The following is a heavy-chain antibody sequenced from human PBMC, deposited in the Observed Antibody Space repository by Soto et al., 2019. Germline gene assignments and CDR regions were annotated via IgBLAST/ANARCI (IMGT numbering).Heavy chain of an antibody. D-gene: IGHD2-2*01. V-gene: IGHV3-23*01. J-gene: IGHJ6*02. CDR3: AKDGCTSTICSGYYEYGMDV. CDR1: GFTFSNYA. CDR2: ITGSGDST. Sequence: PVGSLRLSCAASGFTFSNYAMSWVRQAPGKGLEWVSHITGSGDSTHYADSVKGRFTISRDNSKNTLYLHMNDLRAEDTAVYRCAKDGCTSTICSGYYEYGMDVWGQGTTVTVSS.